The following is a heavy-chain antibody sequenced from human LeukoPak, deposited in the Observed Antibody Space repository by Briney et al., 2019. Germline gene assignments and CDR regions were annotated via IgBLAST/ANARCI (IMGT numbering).Heavy chain of an antibody. CDR3: ARGNTYCTNGVCYKSYFDY. V-gene: IGHV4-34*01. D-gene: IGHD2-8*01. J-gene: IGHJ4*02. CDR1: GGSFSGYY. Sequence: PSETLSLTCAVYGGSFSGYYWSWIRQPPGKGLEWIGEINHSGSTNYNPSLKSRVTISVDTSKNQFSLKLSSVTAADTAVYYCARGNTYCTNGVCYKSYFDYWGQGTLVTVSS. CDR2: INHSGST.